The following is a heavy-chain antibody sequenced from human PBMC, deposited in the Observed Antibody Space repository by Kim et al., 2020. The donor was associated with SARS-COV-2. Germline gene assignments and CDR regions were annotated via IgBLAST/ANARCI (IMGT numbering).Heavy chain of an antibody. V-gene: IGHV4-39*01. J-gene: IGHJ3*02. CDR2: IYYSGST. CDR1: GGSISSSSYY. Sequence: SETLSLTCTVSGGSISSSSYYWGWIRQPPGKGLEWIGSIYYSGSTYYNPSLKSRVTISVDTSKNQFSLKLSSVTAADTAVYYCASTGFDYGDFNDAFDIWGQGTMVTVSS. CDR3: ASTGFDYGDFNDAFDI. D-gene: IGHD4-17*01.